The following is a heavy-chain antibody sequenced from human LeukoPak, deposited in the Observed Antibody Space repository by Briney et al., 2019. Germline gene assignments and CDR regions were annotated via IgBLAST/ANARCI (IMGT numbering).Heavy chain of an antibody. V-gene: IGHV3-7*01. D-gene: IGHD6-19*01. Sequence: GGSLRLSCAASGFTFSSYWMSWVRQAPGKGLEWVANIKQDGTEKYYVDSVWGRFTISRDNAKNLLYLQMNSLRAEDTALYYCARDSTTGSSGWYGYFHHWGQGTLVTVSS. CDR1: GFTFSSYW. CDR3: ARDSTTGSSGWYGYFHH. CDR2: IKQDGTEK. J-gene: IGHJ1*01.